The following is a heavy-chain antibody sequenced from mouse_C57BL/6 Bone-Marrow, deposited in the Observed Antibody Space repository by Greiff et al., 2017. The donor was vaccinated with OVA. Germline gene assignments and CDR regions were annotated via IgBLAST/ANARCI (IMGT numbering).Heavy chain of an antibody. V-gene: IGHV1-82*01. D-gene: IGHD1-1*01. Sequence: QVQLQQSGPELVKPGASVKISCKASGYAFSSSWMNWVKQRPGKGLEWIGRIYPGDGDTNYNGKFKGKATLTADKSSSTAYMQLSNLTSEDSAVYFCARSYYGSSDYAMDYWGQGTSVTVSS. CDR1: GYAFSSSW. CDR3: ARSYYGSSDYAMDY. J-gene: IGHJ4*01. CDR2: IYPGDGDT.